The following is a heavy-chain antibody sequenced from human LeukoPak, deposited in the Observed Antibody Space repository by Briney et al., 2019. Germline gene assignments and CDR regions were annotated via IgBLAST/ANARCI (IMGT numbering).Heavy chain of an antibody. Sequence: GGSLRLSCAVSGFAVSGNYMSWVCDAPGKGLEWVSASSSARSTCYADPVKGICTSSRDNSKNALYLQMNSLRAEDTAVYYCARFPPSGYYFDYWSEGTLVTVPS. D-gene: IGHD3-22*01. V-gene: IGHV3-66*01. CDR3: ARFPPSGYYFDY. CDR2: SSSARST. CDR1: GFAVSGNY. J-gene: IGHJ4*02.